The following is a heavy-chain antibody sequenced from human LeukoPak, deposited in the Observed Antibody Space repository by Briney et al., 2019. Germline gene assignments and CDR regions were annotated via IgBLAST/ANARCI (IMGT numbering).Heavy chain of an antibody. Sequence: GGSLRLSCAASGFTFSANPMNWVRQAPGKGLEWVANIKEDGSEKYYVDSVKGRFTISRDNAKNSLCLQMNSLRAEDTAIYYCVRSGGYWGQGTLVTVSS. D-gene: IGHD1-26*01. CDR1: GFTFSANP. J-gene: IGHJ4*02. CDR3: VRSGGY. CDR2: IKEDGSEK. V-gene: IGHV3-7*05.